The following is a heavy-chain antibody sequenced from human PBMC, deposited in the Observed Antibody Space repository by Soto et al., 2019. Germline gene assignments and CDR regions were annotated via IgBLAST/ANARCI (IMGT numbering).Heavy chain of an antibody. CDR1: GGSISSGDYY. D-gene: IGHD3-9*01. CDR2: IYYSGST. CDR3: ARYTYYDILTGSQGFDY. J-gene: IGHJ4*02. Sequence: QVQLQESGPGLVKPSQTLSLTCTVSGGSISSGDYYWSWIRQHPGKGLEWIGYIYYSGSTYYNPSLKSRVTISVDTSKTQFSLKLSSVTAADTAVYYCARYTYYDILTGSQGFDYWGQGTLVTVSS. V-gene: IGHV4-31*03.